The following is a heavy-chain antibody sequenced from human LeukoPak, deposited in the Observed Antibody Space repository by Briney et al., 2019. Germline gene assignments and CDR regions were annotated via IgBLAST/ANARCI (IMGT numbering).Heavy chain of an antibody. V-gene: IGHV1-46*01. CDR2: INPSGGST. J-gene: IGHJ4*02. CDR3: ARGGGECSGGSCYGLDYFDY. D-gene: IGHD2-15*01. Sequence: ASVKVSCKASGYTFTGYYMHWVRQAPGQGLEWMGIINPSGGSTSYAQKFQGRVTMTRDMSSSTVYMGLSSLRSEDTAVYYCARGGGECSGGSCYGLDYFDYWGQGTLVTVSS. CDR1: GYTFTGYY.